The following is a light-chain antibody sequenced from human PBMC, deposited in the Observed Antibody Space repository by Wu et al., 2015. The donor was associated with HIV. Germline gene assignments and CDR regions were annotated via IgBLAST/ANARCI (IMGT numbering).Light chain of an antibody. V-gene: IGKV3-11*01. J-gene: IGKJ5*01. CDR3: QQRLNWPLT. CDR1: QSLGTN. Sequence: IVLTQSPATLSLSPGERATLSCRASQSLGTNLAWYQQKPGQAPRLLIYGASNRATGIPARFSGSGSGTDFFLTISRLEPEDFATYSCQQRLNWPLTFGQGTRLDMK. CDR2: GAS.